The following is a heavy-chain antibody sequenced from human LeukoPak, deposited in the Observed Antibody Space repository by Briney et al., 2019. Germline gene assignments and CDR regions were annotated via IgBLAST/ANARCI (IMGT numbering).Heavy chain of an antibody. CDR2: ISSSSSYI. D-gene: IGHD3-3*01. J-gene: IGHJ6*03. CDR1: GFTFSSYS. V-gene: IGHV3-21*01. CDR3: AWSEMGYYNYYMDV. Sequence: GGSLRLSCAASGFTFSSYSTNWVRQAPGKGLEWVSFISSSSSYIYYADSVKGRFTISRDNAKDSLYLQMNSLRAEDTAVYYCAWSEMGYYNYYMDVWGKGTTVTISS.